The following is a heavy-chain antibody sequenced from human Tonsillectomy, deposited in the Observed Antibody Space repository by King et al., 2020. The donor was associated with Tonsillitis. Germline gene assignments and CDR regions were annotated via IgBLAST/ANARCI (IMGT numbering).Heavy chain of an antibody. CDR3: ARAANDFDWLLNPWFDP. J-gene: IGHJ5*01. V-gene: IGHV4-30-2*01. CDR1: GGSIISGTYS. CDR2: MFYSGSA. D-gene: IGHD3-9*01. Sequence: QLQESGSRLVMPSQTLSLTCTVSGGSIISGTYSWSWIPQPPGKGLEWIGYMFYSGSAYYNPSFKSRVTLSVDRSKNQFSLKLKSVTAADTAMYYCARAANDFDWLLNPWFDPWGQGTLVTVSS.